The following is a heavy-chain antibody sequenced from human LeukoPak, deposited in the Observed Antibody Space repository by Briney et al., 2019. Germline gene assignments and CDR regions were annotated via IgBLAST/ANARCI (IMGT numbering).Heavy chain of an antibody. CDR2: IYYSGST. J-gene: IGHJ4*02. D-gene: IGHD5-24*01. Sequence: TSETLSLTCTVSGGSISSSSYYWGWIRQPPGKGLEWIGSIYYSGSTYYNPSLKSRVTISVDTSKNQFSLKLSSVTAADTAVYFCARTEMATISLDFWGQGTLVAVSS. V-gene: IGHV4-39*07. CDR1: GGSISSSSYY. CDR3: ARTEMATISLDF.